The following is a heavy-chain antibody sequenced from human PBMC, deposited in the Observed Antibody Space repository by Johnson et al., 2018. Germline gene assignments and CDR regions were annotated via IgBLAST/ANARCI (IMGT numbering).Heavy chain of an antibody. Sequence: EVQLLESGGGLVQPGGSLRLSCAASGFTFSSYAMSWVRQAPGKRPEWVSAISSSGGNTYYADSVKGRFTISRENSKNTLYLQMNSLSAEDTAVYYCPKGVGVSKVAHDAFDVWGQGTMVTVSS. J-gene: IGHJ3*01. CDR1: GFTFSSYA. CDR3: PKGVGVSKVAHDAFDV. D-gene: IGHD2-15*01. V-gene: IGHV3-23*01. CDR2: ISSSGGNT.